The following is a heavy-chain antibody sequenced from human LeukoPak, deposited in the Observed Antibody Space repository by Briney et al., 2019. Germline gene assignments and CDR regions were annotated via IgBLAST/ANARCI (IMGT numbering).Heavy chain of an antibody. V-gene: IGHV6-1*01. CDR2: TYYRSKWYN. J-gene: IGHJ4*02. CDR1: GDSVSSSYAA. D-gene: IGHD2-8*02. CDR3: ARSTGWLNGH. Sequence: SQTVSLTCAISGDSVSSSYAAWIWLTQSPSRDLVWLGRTYYRSKWYNDYAVSGKSRITSNPDTPKNQFSLQLISVTPEDAAVYYCARSTGWLNGHWGQGTLVTVSS.